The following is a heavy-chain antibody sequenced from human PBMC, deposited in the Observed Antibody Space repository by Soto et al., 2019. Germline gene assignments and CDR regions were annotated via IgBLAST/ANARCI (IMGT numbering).Heavy chain of an antibody. V-gene: IGHV4-39*02. Sequence: SETLSLTCAVSGGSITSSNYYWGWIRQPPGKGLEWIGSIFYSGYTYYNPSLKSRVTISVDTSKNQFSLKLTSVTAADTAVYYCARDKITGLFDYWGQGTLVTV. CDR1: GGSITSSNYY. J-gene: IGHJ4*02. CDR2: IFYSGYT. CDR3: ARDKITGLFDY. D-gene: IGHD2-8*02.